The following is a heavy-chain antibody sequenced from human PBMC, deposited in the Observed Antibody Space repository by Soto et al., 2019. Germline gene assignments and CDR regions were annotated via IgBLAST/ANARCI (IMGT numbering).Heavy chain of an antibody. CDR3: AKEEAGVVRGVIEAGMDV. CDR2: ISYDGSNK. D-gene: IGHD3-10*01. J-gene: IGHJ6*02. V-gene: IGHV3-30*18. Sequence: GGSLRLSCAASGFTFSSYGMHWVRQAPGKGLEWVAVISYDGSNKYYADSVKGRFTISRDNSKNTLYLQMNSLRAEDTAVYYCAKEEAGVVRGVIEAGMDVWGQGTTVTVSS. CDR1: GFTFSSYG.